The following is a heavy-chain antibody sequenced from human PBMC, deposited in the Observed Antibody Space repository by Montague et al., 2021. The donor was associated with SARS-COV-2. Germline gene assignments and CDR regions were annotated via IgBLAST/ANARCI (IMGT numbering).Heavy chain of an antibody. D-gene: IGHD3-16*02. CDR2: VYYSGST. J-gene: IGHJ5*02. Sequence: SETLSLTCSVSGDSIRSSGYYWGWIRQPPGKGLEWIGTVYYSGSTNYNPPLKSRVTMPVDTSKNQFSLELRSVTAADTAVYYCARLGFVELWLNLGWFDPWGQGTPVTVSS. V-gene: IGHV4-39*01. CDR3: ARLGFVELWLNLGWFDP. CDR1: GDSIRSSGYY.